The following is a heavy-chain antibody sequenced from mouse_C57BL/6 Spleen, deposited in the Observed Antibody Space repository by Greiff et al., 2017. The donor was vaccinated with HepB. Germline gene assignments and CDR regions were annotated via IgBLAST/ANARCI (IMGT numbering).Heavy chain of an antibody. J-gene: IGHJ4*01. CDR1: GYTFTDYY. CDR3: ARSGMDY. D-gene: IGHD3-1*01. V-gene: IGHV1-19*01. CDR2: INPYNGGT. Sequence: EVKLVESGPVLVKPGASVKMSCKASGYTFTDYYMNWVKQSNGKSLEWIGVINPYNGGTSYNQKFKGKATLTVDKSSSTAYMELNSLTSEDSAVYYCARSGMDYWGQGTSVTVSS.